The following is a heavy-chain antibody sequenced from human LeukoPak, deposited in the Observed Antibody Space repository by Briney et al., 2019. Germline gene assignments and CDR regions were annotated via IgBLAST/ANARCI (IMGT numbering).Heavy chain of an antibody. D-gene: IGHD6-19*01. CDR2: ISSNGGST. Sequence: GGSLRLSCAASGFTFSNHAMSWVRQAPGKGLEWVSAISSNGGSTYYADSVKGRFTISRDNSKKTVDLQMNSLRAEDTAVYYCARDAAGAFDIWGQGTMVTVSS. V-gene: IGHV3-23*01. CDR3: ARDAAGAFDI. CDR1: GFTFSNHA. J-gene: IGHJ3*02.